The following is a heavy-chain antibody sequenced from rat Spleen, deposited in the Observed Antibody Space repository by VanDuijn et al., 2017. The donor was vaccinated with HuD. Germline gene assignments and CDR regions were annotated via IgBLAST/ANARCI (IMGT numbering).Heavy chain of an antibody. D-gene: IGHD1-9*01. Sequence: EVQLVESGGGLVQPGRSLKLSCAASGFIFSNYYMAWVRQAPTKGLEWVASISTGGGNTYYRDSVKGRFTISRDNAKNTLYLQMDSLRSEDTATYYCAKTHTMGITTEGYFDYWGQGVMVTVSS. CDR3: AKTHTMGITTEGYFDY. CDR1: GFIFSNYY. J-gene: IGHJ2*01. CDR2: ISTGGGNT. V-gene: IGHV5-25*01.